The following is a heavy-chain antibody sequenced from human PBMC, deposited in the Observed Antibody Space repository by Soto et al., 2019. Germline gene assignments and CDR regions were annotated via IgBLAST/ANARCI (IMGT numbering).Heavy chain of an antibody. V-gene: IGHV3-53*01. D-gene: IGHD2-8*01. Sequence: PGGSLRLSCAASGLTVNSNYMTWVRQAPGKGLEWVSTIYSDGSTYYADSVKGRLTISRDKSKNTLFVQMNSLRAEDTAVYYCARVVTDSYCTSGGCYYFDYWGQGTVVTVSS. J-gene: IGHJ4*02. CDR1: GLTVNSNY. CDR2: IYSDGST. CDR3: ARVVTDSYCTSGGCYYFDY.